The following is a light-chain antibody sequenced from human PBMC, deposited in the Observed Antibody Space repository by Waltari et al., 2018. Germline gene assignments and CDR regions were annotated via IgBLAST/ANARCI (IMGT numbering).Light chain of an antibody. CDR2: GAS. V-gene: IGKV3-20*01. J-gene: IGKJ1*01. Sequence: EIVLTQSPGTLSLSPGERATLSCRASQSLSSIYLAWYQQKPGQAPRLLIYGASSSATGIPDRFSGSESGEDFTHAISRLEPEDIAVYYCQQYGNSPPTFGQGTKVEIK. CDR3: QQYGNSPPT. CDR1: QSLSSIY.